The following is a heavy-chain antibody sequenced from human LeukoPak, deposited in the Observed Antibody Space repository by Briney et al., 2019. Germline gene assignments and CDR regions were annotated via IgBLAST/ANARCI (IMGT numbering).Heavy chain of an antibody. V-gene: IGHV3-74*01. CDR1: GFTFSDYW. Sequence: GGSLRLSCAASGFTFSDYWMHWVRQAPGKGLVWVSRINSDGTRTNYADSVKGRFTISRDNSKNTLYLQMNSLRAEDTAVYYCAKDQKIVVVITHDYWGQGTLVTVSS. D-gene: IGHD3-22*01. J-gene: IGHJ4*02. CDR2: INSDGTRT. CDR3: AKDQKIVVVITHDY.